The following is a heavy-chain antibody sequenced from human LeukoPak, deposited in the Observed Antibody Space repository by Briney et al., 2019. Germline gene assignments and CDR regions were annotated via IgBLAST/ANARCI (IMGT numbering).Heavy chain of an antibody. CDR3: ARRYGGWGAFDI. CDR2: ISGDGRNT. D-gene: IGHD4-23*01. J-gene: IGHJ3*02. Sequence: GGSLRLSCAASEFTYSAYAMSWVRHTPSKGLEWVSSISGDGRNTFYADSLKGRFTISRDDSKTTLFLQMNSLRAEDTAIYYCARRYGGWGAFDIWGQGKVVSVSS. V-gene: IGHV3-23*01. CDR1: EFTYSAYA.